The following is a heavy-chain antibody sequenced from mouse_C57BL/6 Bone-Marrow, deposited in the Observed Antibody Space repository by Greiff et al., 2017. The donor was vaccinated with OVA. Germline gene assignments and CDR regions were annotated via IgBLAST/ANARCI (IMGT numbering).Heavy chain of an antibody. J-gene: IGHJ2*01. CDR3: ANWDYFDY. CDR2: IYPGDGDT. CDR1: GYAFSSSW. Sequence: QVTLKESGPELVKPGASVKISCKASGYAFSSSWMNWVKQRPGKGLEWIGRIYPGDGDTNYNGKFKGKATLTADKSSSTAYMQLSSLTSEDSAVYFCANWDYFDYWGQGTTLTVSS. V-gene: IGHV1-82*01.